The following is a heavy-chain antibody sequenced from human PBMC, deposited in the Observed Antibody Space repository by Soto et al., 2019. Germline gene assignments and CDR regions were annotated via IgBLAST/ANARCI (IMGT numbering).Heavy chain of an antibody. CDR1: GYNISSYD. D-gene: IGHD1-7*01. Sequence: GASVKVSCKASGYNISSYDIIWVRQAAGQGLEWMGWMDPNRGHSDSVQDFRGRVTMTTNISASTAYMELSGLRSDDTGVYYCARVPGHKNSRGDYWGQGTPVTVSS. CDR3: ARVPGHKNSRGDY. CDR2: MDPNRGHS. J-gene: IGHJ4*02. V-gene: IGHV1-8*01.